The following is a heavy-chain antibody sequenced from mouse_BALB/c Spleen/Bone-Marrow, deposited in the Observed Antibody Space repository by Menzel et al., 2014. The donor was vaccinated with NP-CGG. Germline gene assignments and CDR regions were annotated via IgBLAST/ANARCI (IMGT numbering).Heavy chain of an antibody. Sequence: QVQLKESGPELVKPGASVKMSCKASGYTFTDYVISWVKQRTGQGLEWIGEIYPGSGSTYYNEKFKGKATLTADKSSNTAYVQLSSLTSEDSAVYFCEGDVGYWGQGTTLTVSS. J-gene: IGHJ2*01. D-gene: IGHD3-3*01. CDR3: EGDVGY. CDR2: IYPGSGST. CDR1: GYTFTDYV. V-gene: IGHV1-77*01.